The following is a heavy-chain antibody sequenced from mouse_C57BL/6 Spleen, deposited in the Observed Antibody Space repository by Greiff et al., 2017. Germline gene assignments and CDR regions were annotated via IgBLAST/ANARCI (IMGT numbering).Heavy chain of an antibody. J-gene: IGHJ1*03. CDR2: ISSGGSYT. CDR3: ARHDGGYFDV. Sequence: EVKLMESGGDLVKPGGSLKLSCAASGFTFSSYGMSWVRQTPDKRLAWVATISSGGSYTYYPDSVKGRFTISRDNAKNTLYLQMSSLKSEDTAMYYCARHDGGYFDVWGTGTTVTVSS. V-gene: IGHV5-6*01. CDR1: GFTFSSYG.